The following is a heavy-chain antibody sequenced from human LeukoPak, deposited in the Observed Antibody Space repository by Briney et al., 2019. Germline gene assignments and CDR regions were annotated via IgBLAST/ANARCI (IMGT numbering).Heavy chain of an antibody. CDR2: IIPIFGTP. D-gene: IGHD6-19*01. Sequence: ASVKVSCKASGGTFSSYSISWVRQAPGQGLDWMGRIIPIFGTPNYAQKFQGRVTITTDESTSTAYMELSSLRSDDTAVYYCARGPYGWYYFDYWGQGTLVTVSS. V-gene: IGHV1-69*05. CDR1: GGTFSSYS. CDR3: ARGPYGWYYFDY. J-gene: IGHJ4*02.